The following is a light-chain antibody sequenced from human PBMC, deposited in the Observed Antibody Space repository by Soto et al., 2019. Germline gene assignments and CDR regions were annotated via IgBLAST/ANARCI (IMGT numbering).Light chain of an antibody. CDR2: WAS. CDR3: QQYYGIPLT. J-gene: IGKJ4*01. Sequence: DIVMTQSPDSLAVSLGERATINCKSGQSVLYTSDNRNYLAWYQQKPGQPPKMLIYWASTRESGVPDRFSGSGSGTDFTLTISSLQAEDVAVYSCQQYYGIPLTFGGGTKVEIK. V-gene: IGKV4-1*01. CDR1: QSVLYTSDNRNY.